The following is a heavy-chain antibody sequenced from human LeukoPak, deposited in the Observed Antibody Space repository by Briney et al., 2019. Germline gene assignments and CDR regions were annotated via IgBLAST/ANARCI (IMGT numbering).Heavy chain of an antibody. CDR2: ISYDGSIK. CDR3: ARGVRGSSWASFDS. CDR1: GFTFSSYS. J-gene: IGHJ4*02. Sequence: PGGSLRLSCAASGFTFSSYSMHWVRQAPGKGLEWVALISYDGSIKYYADSVKGRFTISRDNSKNTLSLQMNSLRGEDTAIYYCARGVRGSSWASFDSWGQGTLVTVSS. V-gene: IGHV3-30*04. D-gene: IGHD6-13*01.